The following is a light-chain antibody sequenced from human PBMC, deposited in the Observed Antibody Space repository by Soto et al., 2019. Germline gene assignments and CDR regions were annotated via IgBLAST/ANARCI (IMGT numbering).Light chain of an antibody. V-gene: IGKV1-9*01. Sequence: IQLTQSPSSLSASVGDRVTITCRASQGISSFLAWYQQQPGKAPKLLIYGASTLQTGVPQRFSGSGSWTDFTLTIGSLQPEDFATYYCQQHNSFPIPFGPGTKVDIK. CDR3: QQHNSFPIP. CDR2: GAS. J-gene: IGKJ3*01. CDR1: QGISSF.